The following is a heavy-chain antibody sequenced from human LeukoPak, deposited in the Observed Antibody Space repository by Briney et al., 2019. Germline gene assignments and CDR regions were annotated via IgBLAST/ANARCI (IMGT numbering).Heavy chain of an antibody. Sequence: GGSLRLSCEASGFTFNTYVMHWVRQAPGKGLEYVSGINVNGGRTYYADSVKGRFTVSRDNSKNTLYLQMGNLRVDDMAVYFCARATSMIVVAPDYWGQGAPVTITS. CDR1: GFTFNTYV. V-gene: IGHV3-64*02. CDR2: INVNGGRT. CDR3: ARATSMIVVAPDY. D-gene: IGHD3-22*01. J-gene: IGHJ4*02.